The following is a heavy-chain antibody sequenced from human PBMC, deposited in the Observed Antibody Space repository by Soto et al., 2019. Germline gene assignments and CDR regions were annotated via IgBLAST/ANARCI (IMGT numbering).Heavy chain of an antibody. Sequence: QVQLVESGGGVVQPGRSLRLSCAASGVSISRSAMHWVRQAPGKGLEWVAVIAYDGSNRWYADSAKGRFTISRDNSKNTVYLQMSSLRGEDTAVYYCARELQAGTDNVNWFAPWGQGTLVTVSS. J-gene: IGHJ5*02. CDR3: ARELQAGTDNVNWFAP. D-gene: IGHD1-1*01. CDR2: IAYDGSNR. V-gene: IGHV3-30*04. CDR1: GVSISRSA.